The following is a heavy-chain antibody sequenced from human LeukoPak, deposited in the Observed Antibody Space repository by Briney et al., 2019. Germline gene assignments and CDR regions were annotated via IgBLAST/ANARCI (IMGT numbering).Heavy chain of an antibody. CDR3: ARLKWLRLIDY. Sequence: ASVKVSCKASGYTFTGYYIHWVRQAPGQGLEWMGWINPNNGDTAYAQKFQGRVTMTRDTSISTGYMELSRLRSDDTAVYYCARLKWLRLIDYWGQGTLVAVSS. D-gene: IGHD5-12*01. J-gene: IGHJ4*02. V-gene: IGHV1-2*02. CDR2: INPNNGDT. CDR1: GYTFTGYY.